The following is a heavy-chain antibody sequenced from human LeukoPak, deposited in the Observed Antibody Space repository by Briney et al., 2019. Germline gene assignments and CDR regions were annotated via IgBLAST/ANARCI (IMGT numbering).Heavy chain of an antibody. D-gene: IGHD6-13*01. CDR1: GYTFTGYY. CDR2: INPNSGGT. Sequence: ASVKVSCKASGYTFTGYYMHWVRQAPGQGLEWMGWINPNSGGTNYAQKFQGRVTMTRDTSISTAYMELSRLRSDDTAVYYCARGRMMAAAGKSYYFDYWGQGTLVTVSS. V-gene: IGHV1-2*02. CDR3: ARGRMMAAAGKSYYFDY. J-gene: IGHJ4*02.